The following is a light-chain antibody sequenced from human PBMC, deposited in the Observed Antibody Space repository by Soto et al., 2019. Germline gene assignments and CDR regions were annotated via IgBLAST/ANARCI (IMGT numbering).Light chain of an antibody. J-gene: IGKJ5*01. CDR2: DAS. CDR3: QHYDSYPIT. Sequence: DIQMTQSPSTLSASVGDRVIITCRASQSISRWLAWHQQKPGKAPNLLIYDASRLQSGVPSRFSGSGSGTEITLTISSLQPDDFATYYCQHYDSYPITFGQGTRLEIK. CDR1: QSISRW. V-gene: IGKV1-5*01.